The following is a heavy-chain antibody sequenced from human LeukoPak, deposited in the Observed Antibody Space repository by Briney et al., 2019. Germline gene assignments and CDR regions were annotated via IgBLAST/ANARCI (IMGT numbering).Heavy chain of an antibody. CDR1: GGSITRSSYY. J-gene: IGHJ4*02. CDR3: ARNRVVGAPNFDY. V-gene: IGHV4-39*07. D-gene: IGHD1-26*01. Sequence: SETLSLTCTVSGGSITRSSYYWAWIRQPPGKGLEWIGDMYYSGNTYYNPSLMSRVTISADSSKNQFSLGLTSVTAADTAVYYCARNRVVGAPNFDYWGQGTLVTVFS. CDR2: MYYSGNT.